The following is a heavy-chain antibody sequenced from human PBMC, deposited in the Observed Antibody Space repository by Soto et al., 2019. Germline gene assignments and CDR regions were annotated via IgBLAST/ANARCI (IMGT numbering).Heavy chain of an antibody. CDR1: AYAFTSYW. Sequence: LRESLKNSYQASAYAFTSYWIAWVRQMPGKGLEWMGIIYPGDSETRDSPSFQGQVTISADKSITTAYLQWSSLKASDPAMYFCARGYCTTPICDPWFDSWGQGTLVTVSS. V-gene: IGHV5-51*01. CDR2: IYPGDSET. CDR3: ARGYCTTPICDPWFDS. D-gene: IGHD2-8*01. J-gene: IGHJ5*01.